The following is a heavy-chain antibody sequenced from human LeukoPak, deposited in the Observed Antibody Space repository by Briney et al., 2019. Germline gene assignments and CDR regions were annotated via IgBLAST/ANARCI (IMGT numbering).Heavy chain of an antibody. Sequence: GGSLRLSCAASGFTFNSHAMNWVRQAPGKGLEWISSISTDSLTIKYADFVSGQFTISRDNAEHLLFLQMNSLRAEDTAVYYCGRDLIGTAASWDCWGQGTLVTVSS. V-gene: IGHV3-48*04. CDR2: ISTDSLTI. D-gene: IGHD6-25*01. CDR1: GFTFNSHA. J-gene: IGHJ4*02. CDR3: GRDLIGTAASWDC.